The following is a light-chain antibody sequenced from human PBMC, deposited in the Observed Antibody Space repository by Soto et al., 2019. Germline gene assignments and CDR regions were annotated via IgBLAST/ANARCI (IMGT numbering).Light chain of an antibody. Sequence: QSVLTQPPSVSGAPGQRVTISCTGSTSNIGASYDVHWYQQVPGTAPKLLIYGDTNRPSGVPDRFSGSKSGTSASLTISGLQAEDEADYYCSSYTASNILEVFGTGTKVTVL. CDR1: TSNIGASYD. V-gene: IGLV1-40*01. CDR3: SSYTASNILEV. J-gene: IGLJ1*01. CDR2: GDT.